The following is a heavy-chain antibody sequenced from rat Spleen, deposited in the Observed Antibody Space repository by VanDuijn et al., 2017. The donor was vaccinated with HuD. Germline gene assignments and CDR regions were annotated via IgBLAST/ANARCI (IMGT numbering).Heavy chain of an antibody. CDR1: GFTFSYYG. J-gene: IGHJ2*01. Sequence: EVQLVESDGGLVQPGRSLKLSCAASGFTFSYYGMTWVRQAPTRGLEWVASISYEGSSTYYGDSVKGRFTISRDNAKSTLYLQMNSLRSEDTATYYCARNGEYYSYWYFDFWGQGVMVTVSS. V-gene: IGHV5-22*01. D-gene: IGHD1-1*01. CDR3: ARNGEYYSYWYFDF. CDR2: ISYEGSST.